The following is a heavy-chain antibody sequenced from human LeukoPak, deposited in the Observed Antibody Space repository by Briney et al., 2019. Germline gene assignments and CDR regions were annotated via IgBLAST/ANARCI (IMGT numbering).Heavy chain of an antibody. D-gene: IGHD5-12*01. CDR1: GFTFDTYA. CDR2: ISTSGGTT. J-gene: IGHJ4*01. V-gene: IGHV3-23*01. Sequence: GGSLRLSCAASGFTFDTYAMSWVRQAPGKGLEWVSGISTSGGTTYYADSVKGRFTISRDDSKNTVYLQMNSLRAEDTAVYSCAKYTSGTSYRGLDQWGHGTLVTASS. CDR3: AKYTSGTSYRGLDQ.